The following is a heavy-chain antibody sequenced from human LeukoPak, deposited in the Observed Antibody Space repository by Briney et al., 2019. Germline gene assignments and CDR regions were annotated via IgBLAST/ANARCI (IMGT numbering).Heavy chain of an antibody. D-gene: IGHD1-1*01. V-gene: IGHV1-24*01. CDR3: ATEPRYNWNDARFDY. CDR2: FDPEDGET. Sequence: SVKVSCKVSGYTLTELSMHWVRQAPGKGLEWMGGFDPEDGETIYAQKFQGRVTMTEDTSTDTAYMELSSLRSEDTAVYYCATEPRYNWNDARFDYWGQGTLVTVSS. CDR1: GYTLTELS. J-gene: IGHJ4*02.